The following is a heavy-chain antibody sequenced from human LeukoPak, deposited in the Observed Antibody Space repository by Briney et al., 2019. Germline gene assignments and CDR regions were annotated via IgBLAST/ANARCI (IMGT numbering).Heavy chain of an antibody. CDR2: ISDSGDIT. CDR1: GFTFNSYG. CDR3: AKDARRSDGWYFFDH. J-gene: IGHJ4*02. D-gene: IGHD6-19*01. Sequence: GSLRLSCAASGFTFNSYGMFWVRQAPGKGLEWVSVISDSGDITYYADSVKGRFTISRDNSKNTLYLQMISLRAGDTAVYYCAKDARRSDGWYFFDHWGQGTLVTVS. V-gene: IGHV3-23*01.